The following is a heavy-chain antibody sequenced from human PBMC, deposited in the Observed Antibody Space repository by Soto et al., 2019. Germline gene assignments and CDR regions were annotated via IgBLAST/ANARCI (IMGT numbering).Heavy chain of an antibody. CDR2: ISSSSSYI. D-gene: IGHD3-10*01. J-gene: IGHJ6*03. V-gene: IGHV3-21*01. Sequence: GGSLRLSCAASGFTFSSYSMNWVRQAPGKGLEWVSSISSSSSYIYYADSVKGRFTISRDNAKNSLYLQMNSLRAEDTAVYYCARGGSYYYGSGSPDYMDVWGKGTTVTVSS. CDR1: GFTFSSYS. CDR3: ARGGSYYYGSGSPDYMDV.